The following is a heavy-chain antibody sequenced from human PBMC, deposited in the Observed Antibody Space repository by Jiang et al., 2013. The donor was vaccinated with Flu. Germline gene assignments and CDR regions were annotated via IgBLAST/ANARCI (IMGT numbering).Heavy chain of an antibody. Sequence: GLVWVSYISDSSRTIYYADSVKGRFTISRDNAKNSLYLQMNSLRDEDTAVYYCARDVDTPMVRSFDYWGQGTLVTVSS. CDR2: ISDSSRTI. V-gene: IGHV3-48*02. D-gene: IGHD5-18*01. CDR3: ARDVDTPMVRSFDY. J-gene: IGHJ4*02.